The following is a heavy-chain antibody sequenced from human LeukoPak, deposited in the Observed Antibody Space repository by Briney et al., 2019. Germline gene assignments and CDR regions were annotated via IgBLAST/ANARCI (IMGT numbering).Heavy chain of an antibody. V-gene: IGHV4-59*01. D-gene: IGHD3-16*01. Sequence: SETLSLTCTVSGGSISSYYWSWIRQPPGKGLEWIGYIYYSGSTNYNPSLKSRVTISVDTSKNQFTLKLSSVTAADTAVYYCARGCYGWLPFDYWGQGTLVTVSS. CDR1: GGSISSYY. CDR3: ARGCYGWLPFDY. CDR2: IYYSGST. J-gene: IGHJ4*02.